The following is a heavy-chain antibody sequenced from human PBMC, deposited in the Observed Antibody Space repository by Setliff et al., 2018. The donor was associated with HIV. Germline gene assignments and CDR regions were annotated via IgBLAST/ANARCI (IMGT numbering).Heavy chain of an antibody. D-gene: IGHD3-10*01. V-gene: IGHV4-59*12. CDR3: ARVPFGSGSYYFDF. J-gene: IGHJ4*02. Sequence: PSETLSLTCTVSGGSISSYYWSWIRQPPGKGLEWIGYIYYSGSTNYNPSLKSRVTISVDRSKNQFFLTLTSVTAADTAVYFCARVPFGSGSYYFDFWGQGTLVTVSS. CDR2: IYYSGST. CDR1: GGSISSYY.